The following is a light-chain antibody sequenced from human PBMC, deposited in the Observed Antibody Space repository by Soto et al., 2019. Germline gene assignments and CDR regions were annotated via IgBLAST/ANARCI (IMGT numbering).Light chain of an antibody. V-gene: IGLV2-8*01. CDR3: TSYAAGKNVV. CDR1: SSDVGNYNY. Sequence: QSALTQPPSASGSPGQSVTISCTGTSSDVGNYNYVSWYQQYPGKAPKLMIYEVNKRPSGGPDRFSGSKSGNTASLTVSGLQAEDEADYYCTSYAAGKNVVFGGGTKVTVL. J-gene: IGLJ2*01. CDR2: EVN.